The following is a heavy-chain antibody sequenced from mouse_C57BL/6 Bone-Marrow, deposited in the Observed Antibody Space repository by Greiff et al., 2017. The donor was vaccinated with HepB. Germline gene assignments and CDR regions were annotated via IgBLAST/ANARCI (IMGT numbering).Heavy chain of an antibody. D-gene: IGHD2-1*01. CDR3: ARMGALYYADYYAMDY. J-gene: IGHJ4*01. V-gene: IGHV8-8*01. Sequence: QVTLKESGPGILQPSQTLSLTCSFSGFSLSTFGMGVGWIRQPSGKGLEWLAHIWWDDDKYYNPALKSRLTISKDTSKNQVFLKIANVDTADTATYYCARMGALYYADYYAMDYWGQGTSVTVSS. CDR2: IWWDDDK. CDR1: GFSLSTFGMG.